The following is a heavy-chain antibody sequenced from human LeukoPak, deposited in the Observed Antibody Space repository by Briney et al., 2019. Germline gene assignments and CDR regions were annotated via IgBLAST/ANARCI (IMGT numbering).Heavy chain of an antibody. J-gene: IGHJ5*02. CDR1: GGTFSSYA. V-gene: IGHV1-69*10. Sequence: SVKVSCKASGGTFSSYAISWVRQAPGQGLEWMGGIIPIFGIANYAQKFQGRVTITADKSTSTAYMELSSLRSEDTAVYYCASAATGLELRAWGQGTLVTVSS. D-gene: IGHD1-7*01. CDR2: IIPIFGIA. CDR3: ASAATGLELRA.